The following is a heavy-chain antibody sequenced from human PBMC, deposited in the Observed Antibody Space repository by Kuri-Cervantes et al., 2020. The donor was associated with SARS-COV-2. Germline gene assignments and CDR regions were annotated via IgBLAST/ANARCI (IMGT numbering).Heavy chain of an antibody. CDR1: GYTFTSYG. Sequence: ASVKVSCKASGYTFTSYGISWVRQAPGQGLEWMGWISAYNGNTNYAQKLQGRVTMTTDTSTSTAYMELRSLRSDDTAVYYCASRRGYSYGIAVGDAFDIWGQGTMVTVSS. CDR3: ASRRGYSYGIAVGDAFDI. V-gene: IGHV1-18*01. J-gene: IGHJ3*02. D-gene: IGHD5-18*01. CDR2: ISAYNGNT.